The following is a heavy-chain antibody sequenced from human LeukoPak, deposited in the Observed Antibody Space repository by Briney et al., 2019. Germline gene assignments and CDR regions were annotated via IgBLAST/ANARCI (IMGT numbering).Heavy chain of an antibody. CDR2: MNPNSGNT. Sequence: ASVKVSCKASGYTFTRYDINWVRQSTGQGLEWMGWMNPNSGNTGYAQKFQGRVTMTRNTSISTAYMELSSLRSEDTAVYYCARGHYSNRHDYWFDPWGQGTLVTVSS. D-gene: IGHD4-11*01. J-gene: IGHJ5*02. V-gene: IGHV1-8*01. CDR3: ARGHYSNRHDYWFDP. CDR1: GYTFTRYD.